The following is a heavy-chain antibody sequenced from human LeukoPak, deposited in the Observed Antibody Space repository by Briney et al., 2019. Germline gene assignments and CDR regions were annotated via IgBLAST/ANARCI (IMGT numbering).Heavy chain of an antibody. CDR2: IYYSGST. V-gene: IGHV4-59*01. J-gene: IGHJ4*02. CDR1: GGSISSYD. CDR3: ARARKAAASRFDY. Sequence: SETLSLTCTVSGGSISSYDWSWIRQPPGKGLEWIGYIYYSGSTNYNPSLKSRVTISVDTSKNQFSLKLSSVTAADTAVYYCARARKAAASRFDYWGQGTLVTVSS. D-gene: IGHD2-2*01.